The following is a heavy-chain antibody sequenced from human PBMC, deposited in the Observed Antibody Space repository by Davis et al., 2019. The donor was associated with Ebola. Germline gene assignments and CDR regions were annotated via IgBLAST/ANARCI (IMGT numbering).Heavy chain of an antibody. CDR2: ISSSSSYI. CDR1: GFTFSSYA. V-gene: IGHV3-21*01. CDR3: ARLYCTGGVCYLDC. Sequence: GESLKISRAASGFTFSSYAMSWVRQAPGKGLEWVSSISSSSSYIYYADSVKGRFTISRDNAKNSLYLQMNSLRAEDTAVYYCARLYCTGGVCYLDCWGQGTLVTVSS. J-gene: IGHJ4*02. D-gene: IGHD2-8*02.